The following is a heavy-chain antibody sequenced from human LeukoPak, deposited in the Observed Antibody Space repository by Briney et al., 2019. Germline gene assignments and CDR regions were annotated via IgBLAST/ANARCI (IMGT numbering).Heavy chain of an antibody. CDR2: ISGDGNYT. CDR1: GFTFYDHA. CDR3: AKDIGHYGGNSGYFDY. V-gene: IGHV3-43*02. J-gene: IGHJ4*02. D-gene: IGHD4-23*01. Sequence: GGSLRLSCAASGFTFYDHALHWVRQAPGKGLEWVSLISGDGNYTYYADSVKGRFTISRDNSKNSLYLQMNSLRTEDTALYYCAKDIGHYGGNSGYFDYWGQGTLVTVSS.